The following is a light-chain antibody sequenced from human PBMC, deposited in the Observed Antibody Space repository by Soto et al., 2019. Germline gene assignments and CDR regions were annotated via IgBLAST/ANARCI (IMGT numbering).Light chain of an antibody. J-gene: IGKJ1*01. Sequence: DIVMTQSPDSLAVSLGERATINCKSSQSVLYSSNNKNYLAWYQQKPGQPPKLLINWASTRDSGVPDRFSGSGSGSDFILTISSLQAEDVAVYYCQQYYSTPPTFGHGTKVEIK. CDR3: QQYYSTPPT. CDR2: WAS. CDR1: QSVLYSSNNKNY. V-gene: IGKV4-1*01.